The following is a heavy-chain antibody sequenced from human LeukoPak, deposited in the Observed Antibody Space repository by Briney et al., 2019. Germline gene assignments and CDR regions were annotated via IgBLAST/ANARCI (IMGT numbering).Heavy chain of an antibody. CDR1: GFTFNTYT. Sequence: PGGSLRLSCAASGFTFNTYTMNWVRQAPGKGLEWVSAISGSGVSIRYADSVKGRFTISRDNAKNTLYLQMNSLRAEDTAVYYCAKEPLIVGVIEYWGQGTLVTVSS. V-gene: IGHV3-23*01. CDR2: ISGSGVSI. D-gene: IGHD1-26*01. CDR3: AKEPLIVGVIEY. J-gene: IGHJ4*02.